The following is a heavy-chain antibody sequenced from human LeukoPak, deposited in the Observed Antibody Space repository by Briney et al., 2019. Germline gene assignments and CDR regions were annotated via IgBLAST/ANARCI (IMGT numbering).Heavy chain of an antibody. CDR1: GFSFSSYW. CDR2: IKQDGSEK. CDR3: GRGSYYDFWSGYSSYYFDY. D-gene: IGHD3-3*01. J-gene: IGHJ4*02. V-gene: IGHV3-7*01. Sequence: GGSLRLSCAASGFSFSSYWMSWVRQAPGRGLEWVANIKQDGSEKYYVASLKGRFTISRDNAKNSLYLQMNSLRAEDTAVYYCGRGSYYDFWSGYSSYYFDYWGQGTLVTVSS.